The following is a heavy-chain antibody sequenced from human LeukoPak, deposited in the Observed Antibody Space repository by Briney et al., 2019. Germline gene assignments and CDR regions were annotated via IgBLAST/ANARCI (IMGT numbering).Heavy chain of an antibody. J-gene: IGHJ3*02. Sequence: PGGSLRLSCAASGFTFSSHEMNWVRQAPGKGLEWLSYISSRGSIYYADSVEGRFTISRDNAKNSLHLQMNSLRAEDTAVYYCARVGYCSGGSCYGGWFAGRNAFDIWGQGTMVTVSS. D-gene: IGHD2-15*01. CDR1: GFTFSSHE. CDR3: ARVGYCSGGSCYGGWFAGRNAFDI. CDR2: ISSRGSI. V-gene: IGHV3-48*03.